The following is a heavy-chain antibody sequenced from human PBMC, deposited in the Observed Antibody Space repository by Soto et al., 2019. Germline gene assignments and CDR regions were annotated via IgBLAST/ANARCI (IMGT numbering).Heavy chain of an antibody. CDR2: ISDGGSYT. V-gene: IGHV3-11*05. CDR3: ARAPGAVNSYAGVDV. CDR1: GFIFSDYY. Sequence: XGSLRLSCVASGFIFSDYYMAWIRRAPGKGLEWVSYISDGGSYTNHGNSVRGRVSVSRDDARNSLYLQINNLRVEDTGVYYCARAPGAVNSYAGVDVWGQGTTVTVSS. J-gene: IGHJ6*02. D-gene: IGHD6-19*01.